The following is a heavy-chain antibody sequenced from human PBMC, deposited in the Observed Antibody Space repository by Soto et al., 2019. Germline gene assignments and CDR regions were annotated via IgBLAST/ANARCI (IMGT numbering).Heavy chain of an antibody. D-gene: IGHD4-17*01. CDR3: VRQGIDYLHGLVDV. J-gene: IGHJ6*02. Sequence: QVQLQQSGPRLVKPSETLSLTCTVSSGPDRSHNWGWIRQPPGRGLEWIGYVYYTGDTAYNPSLRGRVTTXAXTSXNDISLTLNSVTAADTAVYYCVRQGIDYLHGLVDVWGQGTTVSVSS. CDR1: SGPDRSHN. CDR2: VYYTGDT. V-gene: IGHV4-59*08.